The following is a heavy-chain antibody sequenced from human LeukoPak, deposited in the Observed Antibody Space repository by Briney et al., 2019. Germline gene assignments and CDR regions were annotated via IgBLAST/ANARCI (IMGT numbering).Heavy chain of an antibody. D-gene: IGHD5-18*01. CDR1: GFTVSSNY. V-gene: IGHV3-53*05. J-gene: IGHJ4*02. CDR3: ARDDVRHVRYRNTAPDY. Sequence: GGSLRLSCAASGFTVSSNYMSWVRQAPGKGLEWVSVIYSGGSTYYADSVKGRFTVSRDNSESTLYLQMKSLRPEDTAIYYCARDDVRHVRYRNTAPDYWGQGTLVTVSS. CDR2: IYSGGST.